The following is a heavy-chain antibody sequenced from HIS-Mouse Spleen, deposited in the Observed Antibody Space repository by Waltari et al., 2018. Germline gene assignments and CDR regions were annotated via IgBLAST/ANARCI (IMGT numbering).Heavy chain of an antibody. Sequence: EVQRVESGGGLVQPGGSLRLSCAASGFTFSRYWMSWVRQAPGKGLEWVANIKQDGSEKSYVDSLKGRFTISRDNAKNSLYLQMNSLRAEDTAVYYCARERRGPGWFDPWGQGTLVTVSS. CDR1: GFTFSRYW. CDR3: ARERRGPGWFDP. D-gene: IGHD5-12*01. CDR2: IKQDGSEK. J-gene: IGHJ5*02. V-gene: IGHV3-7*01.